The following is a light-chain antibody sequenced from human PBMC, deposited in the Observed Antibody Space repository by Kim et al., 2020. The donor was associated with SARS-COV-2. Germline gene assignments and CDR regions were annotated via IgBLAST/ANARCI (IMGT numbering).Light chain of an antibody. V-gene: IGKV1-5*03. J-gene: IGKJ1*01. Sequence: DIQMTQSPSTLSASVGDRVTITCRASQSISTKLAWYQQKPGKAPNLLIYKASTLESGVPSRFSGSGSGTEFTLTISSLQPDDFGTYYCQQYNSYSRTFGQGTKVDIK. CDR1: QSISTK. CDR3: QQYNSYSRT. CDR2: KAS.